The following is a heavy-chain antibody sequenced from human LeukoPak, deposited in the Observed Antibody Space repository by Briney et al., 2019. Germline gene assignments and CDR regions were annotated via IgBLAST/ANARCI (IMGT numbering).Heavy chain of an antibody. CDR3: ARRRDGYNEDFFDY. Sequence: PSETLSLTCAVYGESFSGYYWSWIRQPPGKGLEWIGEINHSGSTNYNPSLKSRVTISVDTSKNQFSLKLSSVTAADTAVYYCARRRDGYNEDFFDYWGQGTLVTVSS. V-gene: IGHV4-34*01. J-gene: IGHJ4*02. CDR1: GESFSGYY. CDR2: INHSGST. D-gene: IGHD5-24*01.